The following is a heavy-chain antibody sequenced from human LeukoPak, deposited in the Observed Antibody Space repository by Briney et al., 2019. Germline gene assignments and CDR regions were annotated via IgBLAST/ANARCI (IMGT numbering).Heavy chain of an antibody. CDR2: ISWNSGSI. V-gene: IGHV3-9*01. CDR3: AKDRRGDSSSWYYFDY. J-gene: IGHJ4*02. CDR1: GFTFDDYA. Sequence: GRSLRLSCAASGFTFDDYAMHWVRQAPGKGLEWVSGISWNSGSIGYADSVNGRFTISRHNAKNSLYLQMNSLRAEDTALYYCAKDRRGDSSSWYYFDYWGQGTLVTVSS. D-gene: IGHD6-13*01.